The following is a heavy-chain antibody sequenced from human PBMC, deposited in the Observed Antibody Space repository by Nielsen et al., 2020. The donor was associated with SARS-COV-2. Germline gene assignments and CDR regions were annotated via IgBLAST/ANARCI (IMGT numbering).Heavy chain of an antibody. CDR2: IKQDGSEK. Sequence: VRQMPGKGLEWVANIKQDGSEKYYVDSVKGRFTISRDNAENSLYLQMNSLRAEDTAVYYCARASSLYQDSWSGERGYYGMDVWGQGTTVTVSS. D-gene: IGHD3-3*01. J-gene: IGHJ6*02. CDR3: ARASSLYQDSWSGERGYYGMDV. V-gene: IGHV3-7*05.